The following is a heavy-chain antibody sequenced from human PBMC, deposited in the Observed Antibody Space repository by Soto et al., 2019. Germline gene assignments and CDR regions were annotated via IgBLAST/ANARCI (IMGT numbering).Heavy chain of an antibody. CDR1: GDSVSSSSFA. J-gene: IGHJ6*02. CDR3: ARSEEDSDYYYYGLDV. D-gene: IGHD2-15*01. CDR2: TYYRSRWYS. V-gene: IGHV6-1*01. Sequence: SQTLSLPFVISGDSVSSSSFAWNCVSQSPSRGLEWLGRTYYRSRWYSDFAVSVRGRMVINADTSKNQFSLQLNSVTPEDTAVYFCARSEEDSDYYYYGLDVWGHATTVTVSS.